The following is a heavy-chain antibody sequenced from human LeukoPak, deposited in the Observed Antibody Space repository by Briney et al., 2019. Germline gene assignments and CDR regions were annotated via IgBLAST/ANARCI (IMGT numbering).Heavy chain of an antibody. CDR3: AGGLRLEYLYDY. J-gene: IGHJ4*02. CDR2: IYTSGST. D-gene: IGHD5-12*01. CDR1: GGSIGSYY. V-gene: IGHV4-4*07. Sequence: SETLSLTCTVSGGSIGSYYWSWIRQPAGKGLEWIGRIYTSGSTNYNPSLKSRVTMSVDTSKNQFSLKLSSVTAADTAVYYCAGGLRLEYLYDYWGQGTLVTVSS.